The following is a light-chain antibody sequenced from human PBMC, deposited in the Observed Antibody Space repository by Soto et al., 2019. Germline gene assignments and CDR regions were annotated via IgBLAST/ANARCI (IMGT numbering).Light chain of an antibody. CDR2: ETS. Sequence: QTVVTQEPSLTVSPGGTVTLTCGSSTGAVTSGHYPYWFQQKPGQAPRTLIFETSNKHSWTPARFSGSLLGGNAALTLSGAQPEDEAEYYCLLSYSNSRRVFGGGTKLTVL. J-gene: IGLJ3*02. CDR1: TGAVTSGHY. CDR3: LLSYSNSRRV. V-gene: IGLV7-46*01.